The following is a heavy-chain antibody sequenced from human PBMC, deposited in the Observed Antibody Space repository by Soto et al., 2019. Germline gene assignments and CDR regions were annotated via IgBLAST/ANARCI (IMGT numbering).Heavy chain of an antibody. V-gene: IGHV4-39*01. J-gene: IGHJ5*02. D-gene: IGHD2-21*01. CDR3: ARQPTTGDTDLWFDP. CDR2: IFYSGST. Sequence: PLETLSLTCNVSGGSISTSRSYWAWIRQPPGKGLEWLANIFYSGSTYYNPSLASRVTVSVDTSKNEFSLKLRSVTAADTAVYYCARQPTTGDTDLWFDPWGQGTLVTV. CDR1: GGSISTSRSY.